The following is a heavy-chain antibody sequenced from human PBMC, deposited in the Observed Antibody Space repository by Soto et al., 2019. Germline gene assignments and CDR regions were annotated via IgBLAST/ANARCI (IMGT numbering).Heavy chain of an antibody. Sequence: SVKVSCKASGGTFSSYAISWVRQAPGQGLEWMGGIIPIFGTANYAQKFQGRVTITADESTSTAYMELSSLRSEDTAVYYCARSGIRGSTFDPWGQGTLVTVSS. V-gene: IGHV1-69*13. CDR3: ARSGIRGSTFDP. D-gene: IGHD2-21*02. J-gene: IGHJ5*02. CDR1: GGTFSSYA. CDR2: IIPIFGTA.